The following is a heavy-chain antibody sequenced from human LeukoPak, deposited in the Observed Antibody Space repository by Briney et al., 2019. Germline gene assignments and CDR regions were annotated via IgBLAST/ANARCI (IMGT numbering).Heavy chain of an antibody. Sequence: GGSLRLSCAASGFTFSSYSMNWVRQAPGKGLEWVSYIDNDTDDIHYADSVKGRFTISRDNAKNSLYLQMNSLRAEDTAVYYCARRFGYWGQGTLVTVSS. CDR3: ARRFGY. J-gene: IGHJ4*02. V-gene: IGHV3-21*01. CDR1: GFTFSSYS. CDR2: IDNDTDDI.